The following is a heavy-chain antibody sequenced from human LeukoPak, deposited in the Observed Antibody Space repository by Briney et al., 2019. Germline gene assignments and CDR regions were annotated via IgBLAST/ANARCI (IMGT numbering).Heavy chain of an antibody. J-gene: IGHJ4*02. CDR3: AKDPKTKWELLTGPFDY. V-gene: IGHV3-23*01. CDR1: GFTFSSYA. D-gene: IGHD1-26*01. CDR2: ISGSGGST. Sequence: GGSLRLSCAASGFTFSSYAMSWVRQAPGRGLEWVSAISGSGGSTYYADSVKGRFTISRDNPKNTLYLQMNSLRAEDTAVYYCAKDPKTKWELLTGPFDYWGQGTLVTVSS.